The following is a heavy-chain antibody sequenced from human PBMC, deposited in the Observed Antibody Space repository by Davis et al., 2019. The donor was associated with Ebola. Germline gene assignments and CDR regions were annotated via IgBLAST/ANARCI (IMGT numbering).Heavy chain of an antibody. CDR3: ARVGFRCSCDDL. Sequence: GESLKISCAASGFTVSSNYMNWVRQAPGKGLEWVSYIRSDSRTIYYADSVKSRFTVSRDNAKNSLYLQMSSLKDEDTAVYYCARVGFRCSCDDLWGQGSLVTVSS. D-gene: IGHD4/OR15-4a*01. V-gene: IGHV3-48*02. CDR2: IRSDSRTI. CDR1: GFTVSSNY. J-gene: IGHJ4*02.